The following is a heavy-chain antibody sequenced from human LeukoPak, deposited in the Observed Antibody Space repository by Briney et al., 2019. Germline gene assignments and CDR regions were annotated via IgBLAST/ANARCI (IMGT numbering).Heavy chain of an antibody. Sequence: SETLSLTCTVSGGSIRYSSYYWGWIRQPPGKGLEWIGSVYYSGSTYSNPSLKSRVTISVDTSKNQFSLKLSSVTAADTAVYYCARVQQLAINWYFDLWGRGTLVTVSS. CDR3: ARVQQLAINWYFDL. CDR1: GGSIRYSSYY. J-gene: IGHJ2*01. CDR2: VYYSGST. D-gene: IGHD6-13*01. V-gene: IGHV4-39*07.